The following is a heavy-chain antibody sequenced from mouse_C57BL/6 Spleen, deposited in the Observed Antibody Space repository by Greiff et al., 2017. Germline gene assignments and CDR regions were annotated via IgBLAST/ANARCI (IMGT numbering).Heavy chain of an antibody. CDR3: ARYYESMYYFDY. CDR2: IYPGDGDT. D-gene: IGHD2-4*01. V-gene: IGHV1-80*01. J-gene: IGHJ2*01. Sequence: QVQLQQSGAELVKPGASVKISCKASGYAFSSYWMNWVKQRPGKGLEWIGQIYPGDGDTNYNGKFKGKATLTADKSSSTAYMQLSSLTSEDSAVYFCARYYESMYYFDYWGQGTTLTVSS. CDR1: GYAFSSYW.